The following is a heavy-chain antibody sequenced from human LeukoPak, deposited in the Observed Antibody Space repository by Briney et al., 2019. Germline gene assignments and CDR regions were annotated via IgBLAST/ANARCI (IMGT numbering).Heavy chain of an antibody. CDR2: IYYDGSSK. J-gene: IGHJ6*03. V-gene: IGHV3-30*12. CDR1: GFTFSNYG. Sequence: GGSLRLSCAASGFTFSNYGIHWVRQAPGKGLEWVAFIYYDGSSKYYADSVKGRFTISRDNSKNTVYLQMNSLRAEDTAVYYCARGTTVTHYYYYYMDVWGKGTTVTVSS. CDR3: ARGTTVTHYYYYYMDV. D-gene: IGHD4-17*01.